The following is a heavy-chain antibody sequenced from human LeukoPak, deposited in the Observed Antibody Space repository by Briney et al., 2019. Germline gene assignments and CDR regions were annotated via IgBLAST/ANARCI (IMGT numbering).Heavy chain of an antibody. V-gene: IGHV3-66*01. CDR3: AGRAELVRGFDY. D-gene: IGHD2-8*02. CDR1: GFTVSRSY. J-gene: IGHJ4*02. Sequence: GGSLRLSCAASGFTVSRSYMSWVRQAPGKGLEWVSSIYDGGTTHHSDSVKGRFTISRDNSKNTLYLQTNSLTAEDTAVYYCAGRAELVRGFDYWGQGTLVTVSS. CDR2: IYDGGTT.